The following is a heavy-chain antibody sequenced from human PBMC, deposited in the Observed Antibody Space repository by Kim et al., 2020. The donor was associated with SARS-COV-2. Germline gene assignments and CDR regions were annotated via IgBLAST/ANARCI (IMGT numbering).Heavy chain of an antibody. CDR1: GFDFSNYV. D-gene: IGHD6-25*01. CDR3: SRDRLNWYFDL. Sequence: GGSLRLSCAASGFDFSNYVMTWVRQAPGKGLEWVSGIASYGGTTYYADSVKGRVTISRDNSKNMLYLQMDSLTAEDTAVYYCSRDRLNWYFDLWGRGTLV. CDR2: IASYGGTT. J-gene: IGHJ2*01. V-gene: IGHV3-23*01.